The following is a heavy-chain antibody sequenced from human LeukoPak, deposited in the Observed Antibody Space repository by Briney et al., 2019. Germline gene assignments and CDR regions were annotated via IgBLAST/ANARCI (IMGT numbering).Heavy chain of an antibody. V-gene: IGHV3-21*01. D-gene: IGHD3-10*01. CDR1: GFTFSSHS. CDR2: ISSSSTYR. Sequence: GGSLRLSCAASGFTFSSHSMNWVRQAPGKGLEWVSSISSSSTYRYYADSMKGRLTISRDNAKNSLYLQMDSLSAEDTAVYYCVKSPGYNYGSSVYFDYWGQGTLVTVSS. J-gene: IGHJ4*02. CDR3: VKSPGYNYGSSVYFDY.